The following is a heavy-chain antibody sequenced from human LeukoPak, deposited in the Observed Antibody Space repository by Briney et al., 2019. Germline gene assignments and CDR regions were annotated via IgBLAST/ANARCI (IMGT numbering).Heavy chain of an antibody. Sequence: GGSLRLSCAASGYTFSSYSVNWVRQAPGKGLEWVSSISGSSTYIYYADSVKGRFTISRDNAKNSLYLQMNSLRAEDTAVYYCARGKPFDYWGQGILVTVSS. V-gene: IGHV3-21*01. J-gene: IGHJ4*02. CDR3: ARGKPFDY. CDR2: ISGSSTYI. CDR1: GYTFSSYS.